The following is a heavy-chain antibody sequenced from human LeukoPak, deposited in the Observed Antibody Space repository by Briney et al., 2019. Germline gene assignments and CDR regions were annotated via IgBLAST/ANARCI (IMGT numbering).Heavy chain of an antibody. CDR2: IRSKANSYAT. CDR3: TRHDYSNHPAIY. V-gene: IGHV3-73*01. J-gene: IGHJ4*02. Sequence: GGSLRLSCAASAFNVSTYAMSWVRQASGKGLEWVGRIRSKANSYATAYAASVKGRFTISRDDSKNTAYLQMNSLKTEDTAVYYCTRHDYSNHPAIYWGQGTLVTVSS. D-gene: IGHD4-11*01. CDR1: AFNVSTYA.